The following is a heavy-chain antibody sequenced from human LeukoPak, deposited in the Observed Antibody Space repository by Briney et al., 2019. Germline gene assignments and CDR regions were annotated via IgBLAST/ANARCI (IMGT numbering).Heavy chain of an antibody. J-gene: IGHJ6*02. CDR1: GFTFSSYS. CDR3: ARDWVESTYYYGMDV. V-gene: IGHV3-21*01. D-gene: IGHD3-16*01. Sequence: PGGSLRLSCAASGFTFSSYSMNWVRQAPGKGLEWVSSISSSSSYIYYADSVKGRFTISRVNAKNSLYLQTNSLRAEDTAVYYCARDWVESTYYYGMDVWGQGTTVTVSS. CDR2: ISSSSSYI.